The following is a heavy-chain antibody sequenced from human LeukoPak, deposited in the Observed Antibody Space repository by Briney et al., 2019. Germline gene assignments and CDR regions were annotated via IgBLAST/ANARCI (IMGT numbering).Heavy chain of an antibody. CDR2: IYYSGST. D-gene: IGHD3-22*01. V-gene: IGHV4-39*07. CDR3: ARNYYDSSGYYSDGMDV. J-gene: IGHJ6*02. Sequence: SETLSLTCTVSGGSISSSSYYWGWIRQPPGKGLEWIGSIYYSGSTYYNPSLKSRVTISVDTSKSQFSLKLSSVTAADTAVYYCARNYYDSSGYYSDGMDVWGQGTTVTVSS. CDR1: GGSISSSSYY.